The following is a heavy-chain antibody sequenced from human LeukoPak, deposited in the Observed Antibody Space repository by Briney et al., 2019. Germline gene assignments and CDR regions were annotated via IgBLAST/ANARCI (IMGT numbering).Heavy chain of an antibody. CDR3: ARVAGGSYDFDY. D-gene: IGHD1-26*01. Sequence: PGGTLRLSCEASGFTFSSCGMSWVRQAPGKGLEWVSSINGNGGSTYYADSVKGRFTISRDNSKSTLYLQMNSLRAEDTAVYYCARVAGGSYDFDYWGQGTLVTVSS. J-gene: IGHJ4*02. V-gene: IGHV3-23*01. CDR2: INGNGGST. CDR1: GFTFSSCG.